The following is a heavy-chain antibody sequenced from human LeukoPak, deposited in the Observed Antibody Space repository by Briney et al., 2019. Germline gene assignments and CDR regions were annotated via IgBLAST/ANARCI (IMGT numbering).Heavy chain of an antibody. CDR2: ITPIIETT. CDR3: TRVNLRGSKYNWFDP. Sequence: AASVKVSCKASGYTFTGYYIHWVRQAPGQGLEWMGRITPIIETTNYAQRFQGRVTITADPYTGTVYMEMSNLRSDDTAIYYCTRVNLRGSKYNWFDPWGQGTPVTVSS. CDR1: GYTFTGYY. J-gene: IGHJ5*02. D-gene: IGHD4-11*01. V-gene: IGHV1-46*01.